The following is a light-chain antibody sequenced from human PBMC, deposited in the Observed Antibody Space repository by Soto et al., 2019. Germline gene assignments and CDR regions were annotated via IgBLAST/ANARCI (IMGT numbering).Light chain of an antibody. Sequence: IQMNQSPSSLSASVGDRVTITCQASQDINTYLNWYQQKPGEAPKLLIFDATNLETGVPSMFSVRGSRTHDSLTIIILQPEDFATYYCHQYDSLPPTFGQGTRLEIK. V-gene: IGKV1-33*01. CDR2: DAT. J-gene: IGKJ5*01. CDR3: HQYDSLPPT. CDR1: QDINTY.